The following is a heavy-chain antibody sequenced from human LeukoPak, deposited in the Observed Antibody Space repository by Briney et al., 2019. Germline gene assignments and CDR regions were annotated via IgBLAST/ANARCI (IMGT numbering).Heavy chain of an antibody. CDR1: GFPFGDYA. Sequence: GRSLKLSFTASGFPFGDYAMSGFRPAPGKGGEGVGFIRRKAYGETTVYAASVRTRFTTSRDYSNSVAHLQMNSLKTEDTAVYYCTRDVKPGYTYATGSKYGMDVWGQGTTVTVSS. D-gene: IGHD5-18*01. J-gene: IGHJ6*02. CDR3: TRDVKPGYTYATGSKYGMDV. CDR2: IRRKAYGETT. V-gene: IGHV3-49*03.